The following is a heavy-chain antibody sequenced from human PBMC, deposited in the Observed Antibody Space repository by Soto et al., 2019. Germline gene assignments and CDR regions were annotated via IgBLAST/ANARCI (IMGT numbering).Heavy chain of an antibody. CDR2: ISGSGGST. CDR1: GFTFSSYA. Sequence: GGSLRLSCAASGFTFSSYAMSWVRQAPGKGLEWVSAISGSGGSTYYADSVKGRFTISRDNSKNTLYLQMNSLRAEDTAVYYCAKDKLTGSSWYSLYYYYYGMDVWGQGTTVTVSS. J-gene: IGHJ6*02. D-gene: IGHD6-13*01. CDR3: AKDKLTGSSWYSLYYYYYGMDV. V-gene: IGHV3-23*01.